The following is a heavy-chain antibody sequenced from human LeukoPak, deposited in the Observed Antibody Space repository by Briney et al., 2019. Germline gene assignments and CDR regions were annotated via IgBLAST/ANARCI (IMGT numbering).Heavy chain of an antibody. D-gene: IGHD5-12*01. CDR2: ISSSSSYI. V-gene: IGHV3-21*01. Sequence: GGSLRLSCAASGFTFSGYSMNWVRQAPGKGLEWVSSISSSSSYIYYADSVKGRFTISRDNAKNSLYLQMNSLRAEDTAVYYCARDLKGKGYSGYDTVGYWGQGTLVTVSS. CDR3: ARDLKGKGYSGYDTVGY. CDR1: GFTFSGYS. J-gene: IGHJ4*02.